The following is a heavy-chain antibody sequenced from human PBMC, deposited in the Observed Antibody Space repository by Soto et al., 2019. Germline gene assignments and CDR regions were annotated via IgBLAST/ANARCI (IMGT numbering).Heavy chain of an antibody. J-gene: IGHJ4*02. CDR3: AKDAVSGDGLWLVSD. CDR2: ITGSGSTI. CDR1: GFSFNKYA. D-gene: IGHD2-21*02. Sequence: DVQLLESGGGLVQPGGSLRLSCAASGFSFNKYAMIWVRQAPGKGQEWVSGITGSGSTIEYIGSMKGRFTISRDNSKNTVYLQMNSLRAEDTAMYYCAKDAVSGDGLWLVSDWGQGTPVTVS. V-gene: IGHV3-23*01.